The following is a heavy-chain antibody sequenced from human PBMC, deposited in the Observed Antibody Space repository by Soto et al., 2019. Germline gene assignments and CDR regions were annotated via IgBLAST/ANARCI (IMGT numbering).Heavy chain of an antibody. Sequence: VQLLESGGDLVQPGGSLRLSCVASGIPFGSRAMSWVRQAPGEGLEWVAVISYDGSNKYYADSVKGRFTISRDNSKNTLYLQMNSLRAEDTAVYYCARPDIVAAYSSGWYGGFYFDYWGQGILVTVSS. CDR2: ISYDGSNK. D-gene: IGHD6-19*01. V-gene: IGHV3-30-3*01. CDR1: GIPFGSRA. CDR3: ARPDIVAAYSSGWYGGFYFDY. J-gene: IGHJ4*02.